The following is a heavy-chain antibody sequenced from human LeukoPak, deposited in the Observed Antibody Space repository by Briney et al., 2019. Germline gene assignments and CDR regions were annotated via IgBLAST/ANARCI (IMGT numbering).Heavy chain of an antibody. CDR2: IYYSGST. Sequence: SETLSLTCTVSGGSVSSGSYYWSWIRQPPGKGLGWIGYIYYSGSTNYNPSLKSRVTISVDTSKNQFSLKLSSVTAADTAVYYCASWYYDFWSGYKNFDYWGQGTLVTVSS. V-gene: IGHV4-61*01. CDR1: GGSVSSGSYY. J-gene: IGHJ4*02. CDR3: ASWYYDFWSGYKNFDY. D-gene: IGHD3-3*01.